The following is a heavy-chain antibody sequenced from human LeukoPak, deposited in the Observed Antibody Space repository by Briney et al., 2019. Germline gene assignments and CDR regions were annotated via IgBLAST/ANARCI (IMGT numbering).Heavy chain of an antibody. CDR1: GFTFRNYW. Sequence: GGSLRLSCAASGFTFRNYWMSWVRQAPGKGLEWVATMNQDGSEKYYVDSAKGRFTISRDNAKSSLYLQLNSLRAEDTAVYYCAKYYYDTSGYYPFDYWGQGNLVTVSS. CDR2: MNQDGSEK. V-gene: IGHV3-7*01. D-gene: IGHD3-22*01. J-gene: IGHJ4*02. CDR3: AKYYYDTSGYYPFDY.